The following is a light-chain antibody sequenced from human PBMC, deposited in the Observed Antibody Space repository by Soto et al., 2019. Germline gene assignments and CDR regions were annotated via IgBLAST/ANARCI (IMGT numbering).Light chain of an antibody. CDR3: QQYTGPPTT. V-gene: IGKV3-11*01. CDR2: VTS. CDR1: QTLSNR. Sequence: EIVLTQSPATLSSCPGERVTRWGRASQTLSNRLAWYQHKPGQAPRLLIYVTSNRATGIPARFSGSGSGTDYTLTITRLEPEDSAVYFCQQYTGPPTTCGQGTRLEIK. J-gene: IGKJ5*01.